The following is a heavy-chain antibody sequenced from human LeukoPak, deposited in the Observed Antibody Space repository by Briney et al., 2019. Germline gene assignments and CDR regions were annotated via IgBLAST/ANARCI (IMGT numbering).Heavy chain of an antibody. CDR3: ARRGDILTDYAFDY. CDR2: IYYSGTT. J-gene: IGHJ4*02. Sequence: SETLSLTCSVSGGSINSNSHHWDWIRQAPGKGLEWIGNIYYSGTTSYNPSLKSRVTISVDTSKNQFSLRLSSVTAADPAVYYCARRGDILTDYAFDYWGQGTLVTVSS. V-gene: IGHV4-39*01. D-gene: IGHD3-9*01. CDR1: GGSINSNSHH.